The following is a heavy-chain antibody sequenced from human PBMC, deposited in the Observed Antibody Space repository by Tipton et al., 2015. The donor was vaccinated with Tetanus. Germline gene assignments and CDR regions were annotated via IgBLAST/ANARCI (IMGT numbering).Heavy chain of an antibody. J-gene: IGHJ3*02. CDR1: GFTFSDYY. V-gene: IGHV3-11*01. Sequence: SLRLSCAASGFTFSDYYMSWIRQAPGKGLEWVSYISSSGSTIYYADSVKGRFTISRDNAKNSLYLQMNSLRAEDTAVYYCARDTHYYDSSGYGPDDAFDTWGQGTMVTVSS. D-gene: IGHD3-22*01. CDR2: ISSSGSTI. CDR3: ARDTHYYDSSGYGPDDAFDT.